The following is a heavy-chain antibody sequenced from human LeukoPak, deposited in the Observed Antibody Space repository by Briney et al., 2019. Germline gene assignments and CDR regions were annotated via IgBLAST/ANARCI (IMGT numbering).Heavy chain of an antibody. D-gene: IGHD2-21*02. CDR1: GFTFSSYA. CDR3: AKVMRELWEGDCYLDY. Sequence: PGGSLRLSCAASGFTFSSYAMSWVRQAPGKGLEWVSAISGSGGSTYYADSVKGRFTISRDNSKNTLYLQMNSLRAEDTAVYYCAKVMRELWEGDCYLDYWGQGTLVTVSS. CDR2: ISGSGGST. J-gene: IGHJ4*02. V-gene: IGHV3-23*01.